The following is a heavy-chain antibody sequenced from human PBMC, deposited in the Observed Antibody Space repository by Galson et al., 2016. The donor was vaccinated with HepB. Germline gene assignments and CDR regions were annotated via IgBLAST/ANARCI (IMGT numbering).Heavy chain of an antibody. V-gene: IGHV3-23*01. CDR3: AKYMTAVAGVAFDS. CDR1: AFTLSNYA. J-gene: IGHJ4*02. Sequence: SLRLSCADSAFTLSNYAMSWVRQAPGKGLEWVSTITVAGGTYYAGSVKGRFTISRDYSKKTLYLQMDSLRAEDTAVYYCAKYMTAVAGVAFDSWGQGTLVTVPS. CDR2: ITVAGGT. D-gene: IGHD4-23*01.